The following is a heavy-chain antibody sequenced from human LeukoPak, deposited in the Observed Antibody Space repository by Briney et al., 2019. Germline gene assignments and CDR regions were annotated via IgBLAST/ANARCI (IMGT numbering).Heavy chain of an antibody. J-gene: IGHJ5*02. D-gene: IGHD3-22*01. V-gene: IGHV1-18*01. CDR2: ISAYNGNT. Sequence: GASVKVSCKASGYTFTSYGISWVRQAPGQGLEWMGWISAYNGNTNYAQKLQGRVTMTTDTSTSTAYMELRSLRSDDTAVHYCARVAPPSYSSGRLLTPPWFDPWGQGTLVTVSS. CDR1: GYTFTSYG. CDR3: ARVAPPSYSSGRLLTPPWFDP.